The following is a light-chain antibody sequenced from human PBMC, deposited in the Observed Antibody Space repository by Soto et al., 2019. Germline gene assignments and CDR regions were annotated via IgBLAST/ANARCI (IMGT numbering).Light chain of an antibody. CDR2: EVR. Sequence: QSALTQPASVSGSPGQSITISCTGTSSDVGGYNHVSWYQQHPGKAPKLIIYEVRNRPSGVSNRLSGSKSGNTASLTISGLQADDEADYYCCSYRSSSTPCVFGGGTKLTVL. V-gene: IGLV2-14*01. CDR1: SSDVGGYNH. J-gene: IGLJ3*02. CDR3: CSYRSSSTPCV.